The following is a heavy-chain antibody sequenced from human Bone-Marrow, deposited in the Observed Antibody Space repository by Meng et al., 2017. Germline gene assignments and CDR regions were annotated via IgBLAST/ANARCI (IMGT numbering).Heavy chain of an antibody. CDR3: ARDEDISAAGKLFGDY. V-gene: IGHV1-69*12. Sequence: QVQLVQSGGEVKKPGASVKVSCKASGGTFSSYAISWVRQAPGQGLEWMGGIIPIFGTANYAQKFQGRVTITADESTSTAYMELSSLRSDDTAMYYCARDEDISAAGKLFGDYWGQGTLVTVSS. CDR2: IIPIFGTA. D-gene: IGHD6-13*01. CDR1: GGTFSSYA. J-gene: IGHJ4*02.